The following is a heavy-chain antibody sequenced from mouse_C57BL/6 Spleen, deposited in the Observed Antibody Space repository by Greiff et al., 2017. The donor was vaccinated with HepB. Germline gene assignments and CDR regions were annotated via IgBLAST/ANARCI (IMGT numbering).Heavy chain of an antibody. CDR2: ISYSGST. Sequence: EVQLVESGPGMVKPSQSLSLTCTVTGYSITSGYDWHWIRHFPGNKLEWMGYISYSGSTNYNPSLKSRISITHDTSKNHFFLKLNSVTTEDTATYYCAREDYYGSSPLFAYWGQGTLVTVSA. CDR3: AREDYYGSSPLFAY. D-gene: IGHD1-1*01. V-gene: IGHV3-1*01. J-gene: IGHJ3*01. CDR1: GYSITSGYD.